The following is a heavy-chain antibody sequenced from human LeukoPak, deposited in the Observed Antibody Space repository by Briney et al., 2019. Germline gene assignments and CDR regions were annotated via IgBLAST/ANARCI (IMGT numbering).Heavy chain of an antibody. J-gene: IGHJ4*02. CDR2: INWNGGST. CDR1: GFTFDDYG. V-gene: IGHV3-20*04. CDR3: ARDQEGIAVAGTAVFDY. D-gene: IGHD6-19*01. Sequence: PGGSLRLSCAASGFTFDDYGMSWVRQAPGKGLEWVYGINWNGGSTGYADSVKGRFTISRDNAKNSLYLQMNSLRAEDTALYYCARDQEGIAVAGTAVFDYWGQGTLVTVSS.